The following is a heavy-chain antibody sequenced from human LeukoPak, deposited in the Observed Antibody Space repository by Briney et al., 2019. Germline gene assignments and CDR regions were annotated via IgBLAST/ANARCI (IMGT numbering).Heavy chain of an antibody. CDR2: IIPILGIA. D-gene: IGHD3-3*01. V-gene: IGHV1-69*04. J-gene: IGHJ4*02. CDR1: GGTFSSYA. Sequence: SVKVSCKASGGTFSSYAISWVRQAPGQGLEWMGRIIPILGIANYAQKFQGRVTITADKSTSTAYMELSSLRSEDTAVYYCARDHGNYDFWSGYYTIPLDYWGQGTLVTVSS. CDR3: ARDHGNYDFWSGYYTIPLDY.